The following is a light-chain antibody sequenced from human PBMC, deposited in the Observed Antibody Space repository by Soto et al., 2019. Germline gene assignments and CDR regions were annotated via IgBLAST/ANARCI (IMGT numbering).Light chain of an antibody. J-gene: IGKJ1*01. CDR2: LAS. CDR3: HQRQSWPRT. V-gene: IGKV3-11*01. CDR1: KAVNTR. Sequence: EVVLTQSPATLSSFPGDGVTLSCRASKAVNTRLAWYQHKPGQAPRLLIYLASNRAAGVPARFSGSVSGTDFTLTISDVEPEDFAVYYCHQRQSWPRTFGQGTKVDSK.